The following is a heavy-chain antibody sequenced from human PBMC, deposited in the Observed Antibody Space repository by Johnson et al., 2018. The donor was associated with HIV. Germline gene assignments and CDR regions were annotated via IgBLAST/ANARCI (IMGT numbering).Heavy chain of an antibody. V-gene: IGHV3-30*04. J-gene: IGHJ3*01. D-gene: IGHD4-11*01. CDR2: ISFDGSYQ. Sequence: QVHLVESGGGVVRPGGSLRLSCGASGFTFDEYAMSWVRQGPGKGLEWVAVISFDGSYQYYADSAKGRFTISRDNSKNTLYLQMNSLRAEDTAVYYCSTDVTDTVTTYYNAFDVWGQGTMVTVSS. CDR3: STDVTDTVTTYYNAFDV. CDR1: GFTFDEYA.